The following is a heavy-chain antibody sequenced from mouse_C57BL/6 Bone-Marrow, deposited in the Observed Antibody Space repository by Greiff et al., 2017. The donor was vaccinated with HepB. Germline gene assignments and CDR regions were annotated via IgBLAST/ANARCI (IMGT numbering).Heavy chain of an antibody. Sequence: VQLVESGPGLVAPSQSLSITCTVSGFSLTSYAISWVRQPPGKGLEWLGVIWTGGGTNYNSALKSRLSISKDNSKSQVFLKMNSLQTDDTARYYCARKKIYYYGSSYWYFDVWGTGTTVTVSS. CDR2: IWTGGGT. D-gene: IGHD1-1*01. CDR1: GFSLTSYA. CDR3: ARKKIYYYGSSYWYFDV. V-gene: IGHV2-9-1*01. J-gene: IGHJ1*03.